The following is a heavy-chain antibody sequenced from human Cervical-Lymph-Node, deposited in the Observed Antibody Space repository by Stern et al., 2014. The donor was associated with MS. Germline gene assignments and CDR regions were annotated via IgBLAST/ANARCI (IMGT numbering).Heavy chain of an antibody. V-gene: IGHV1-69*01. Sequence: QVQLVQSGAEVREPGSSVKVSCKTSGGMFTAYAVSWVRQAPGQGLEWVGGIVPLFSREDYAEQFQGRVTITADESRSTSYMELRRLRFEDTAVYYCAREGRTTVTIGRDAFDLWGQGTMITVSS. D-gene: IGHD4-17*01. J-gene: IGHJ3*01. CDR1: GGMFTAYA. CDR2: IVPLFSRE. CDR3: AREGRTTVTIGRDAFDL.